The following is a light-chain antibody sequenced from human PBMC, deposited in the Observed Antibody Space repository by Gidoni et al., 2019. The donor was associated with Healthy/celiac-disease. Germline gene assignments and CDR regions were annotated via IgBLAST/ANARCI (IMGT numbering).Light chain of an antibody. CDR2: WAS. CDR1: QSVLYSSNNKNY. Sequence: IVMTQPQDSLAVSLGERATINCKSSQSVLYSSNNKNYLAWYQQKPGQPPKLLIYWASTRESGVPDRFSGSGSGTDFTLTISSLQAEDVAVYYCQQYYSTPWTFGQGTKVEIK. CDR3: QQYYSTPWT. V-gene: IGKV4-1*01. J-gene: IGKJ1*01.